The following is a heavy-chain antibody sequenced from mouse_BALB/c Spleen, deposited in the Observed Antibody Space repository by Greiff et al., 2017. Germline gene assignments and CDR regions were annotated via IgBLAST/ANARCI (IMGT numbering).Heavy chain of an antibody. CDR1: GFAFSSYD. J-gene: IGHJ1*01. D-gene: IGHD1-1*01. Sequence: EVKLMESGGGLVKPGGSLKLSCAASGFAFSSYDMSWVRQTPEKRLEWVAYISSGGGSTYYPDTVKGRFTISRDNAKNTLYLQMSSLKSEDTAMYYCARPLGYGSSYAWYFDVWGAGTTVTVSS. V-gene: IGHV5-12-1*01. CDR3: ARPLGYGSSYAWYFDV. CDR2: ISSGGGST.